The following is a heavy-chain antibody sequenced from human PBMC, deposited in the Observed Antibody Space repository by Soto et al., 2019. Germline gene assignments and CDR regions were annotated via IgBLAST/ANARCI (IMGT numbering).Heavy chain of an antibody. CDR3: AHIRYYYDSSGYLFDP. Sequence: SGPTLVNPTQTLTLTCTFSGFSLSTSGVGVGWIRQPPGKALEWLALIYWDDDKRYSPSLKSRLTITKDTSKNQVVLTMTNMDPVDTATYYCAHIRYYYDSSGYLFDPWGQGTLVTGSS. D-gene: IGHD3-22*01. CDR1: GFSLSTSGVG. V-gene: IGHV2-5*02. J-gene: IGHJ5*02. CDR2: IYWDDDK.